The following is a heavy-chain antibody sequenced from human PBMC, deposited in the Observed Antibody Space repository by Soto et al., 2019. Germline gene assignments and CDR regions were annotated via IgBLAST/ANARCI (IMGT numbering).Heavy chain of an antibody. CDR3: TRRRMTTLD. CDR1: GGSVSSANNY. Sequence: QVQLQESGPGLVKPSETLSLTCSVSGGSVSSANNYWSWVRQPPGKGLEWIGYIYNSGSTNYNPSLTRRVTISVDTSKNQFSLKLSSVTAADTAVYYCTRRRMTTLDWGQGTLVTVSS. J-gene: IGHJ4*02. D-gene: IGHD3-16*01. V-gene: IGHV4-61*01. CDR2: IYNSGST.